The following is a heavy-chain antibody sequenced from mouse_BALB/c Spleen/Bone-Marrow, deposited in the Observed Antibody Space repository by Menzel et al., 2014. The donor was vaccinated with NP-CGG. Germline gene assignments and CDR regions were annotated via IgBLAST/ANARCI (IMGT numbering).Heavy chain of an antibody. CDR3: AKLGRSYYYFDV. CDR2: IWGGGST. D-gene: IGHD1-1*01. CDR1: GFSLTDYG. V-gene: IGHV2-6-5*01. J-gene: IGHJ1*01. Sequence: QVQLQQSGSGLVAPSQSLSITCTVSGFSLTDYGVSWIRQPPGKGLEWLGVIWGGGSTYYNSALKSRLSISKDNSKSQVFLKMNSLQTVDTAMYYCAKLGRSYYYFDVWGAGTTVTVSS.